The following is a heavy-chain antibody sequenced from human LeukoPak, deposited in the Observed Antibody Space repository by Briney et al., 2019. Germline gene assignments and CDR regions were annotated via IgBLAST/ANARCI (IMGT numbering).Heavy chain of an antibody. CDR1: GFSFSDYW. CDR3: GRDNNYKVDV. CDR2: IKTDGSVT. D-gene: IGHD4-11*01. V-gene: IGHV3-74*01. Sequence: PGGSLTLSCAASGFSFSDYWMVWVRQAPGKGVVWVSNIKTDGSVTNYADSVKGRSTISRDNAKNTLYLQMNSLRAEDTAVYYCGRDNNYKVDVWGKGTTVTVSS. J-gene: IGHJ6*04.